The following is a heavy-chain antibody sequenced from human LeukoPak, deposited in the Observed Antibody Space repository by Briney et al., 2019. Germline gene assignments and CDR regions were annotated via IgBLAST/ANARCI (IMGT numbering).Heavy chain of an antibody. J-gene: IGHJ4*02. CDR2: INSAGTSK. V-gene: IGHV3-21*01. Sequence: GGSLSLSCAASGFPFSTYAINWVRQAPGKGLEWVSSINSAGTSKKYADSLKGRFTISRDNAKNSLFLQLSSLRDEDTAVYYCARGRNAGGPYYSDYWGQGTLVTVSS. CDR1: GFPFSTYA. D-gene: IGHD4-23*01. CDR3: ARGRNAGGPYYSDY.